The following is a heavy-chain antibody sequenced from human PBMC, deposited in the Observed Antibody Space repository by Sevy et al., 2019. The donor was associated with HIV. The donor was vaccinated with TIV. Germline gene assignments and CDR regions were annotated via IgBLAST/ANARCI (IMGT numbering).Heavy chain of an antibody. CDR2: FSFGCGEI. CDR3: AREGCTKPHDY. V-gene: IGHV3-23*01. CDR1: GFTFSKYS. Sequence: GGSLRLCCAASGFTFSKYSMSWVRQPPGKGLEWVSTFSFGCGEINYADSVKGRFTMSRDNSKSPVYLQMDNLRPEDTAVYYCAREGCTKPHDYWGQGTLVTVSS. D-gene: IGHD2-8*01. J-gene: IGHJ4*02.